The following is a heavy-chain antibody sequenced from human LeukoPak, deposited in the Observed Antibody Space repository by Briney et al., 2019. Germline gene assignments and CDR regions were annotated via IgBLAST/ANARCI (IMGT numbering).Heavy chain of an antibody. CDR2: IIPILEGI. D-gene: IGHD5-12*01. J-gene: IGHJ4*02. CDR3: ARESLSATPIFDF. CDR1: GDTFSRYG. Sequence: SVKVSCKASGDTFSRYGISWVRQAPGQGLEWMGRIIPILEGIDYAQKFQGRVSITADKSTSTAYMEVSSLKSEDTAVYYCARESLSATPIFDFWGRGTLVTVSS. V-gene: IGHV1-69*04.